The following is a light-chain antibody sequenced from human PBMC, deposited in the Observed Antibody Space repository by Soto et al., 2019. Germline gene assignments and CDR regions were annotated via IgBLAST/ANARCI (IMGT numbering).Light chain of an antibody. CDR3: QQYNNWPALT. CDR2: KAS. V-gene: IGKV1-5*03. J-gene: IGKJ4*01. Sequence: DIQITQAPSTLFASVRDRVTIACRSSQTISSWLAWFQQRPGRAPKFLIYKASSLKNGVPLRFSGSGSGTQFTLTNSSLQPDDFAVYYCQQYNNWPALTFGGGTKVDI. CDR1: QTISSW.